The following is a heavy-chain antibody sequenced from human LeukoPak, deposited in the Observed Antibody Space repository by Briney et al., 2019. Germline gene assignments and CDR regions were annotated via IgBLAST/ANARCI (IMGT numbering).Heavy chain of an antibody. CDR1: GGSFSGYY. D-gene: IGHD3-22*01. CDR3: ARVATPPYYDSSGYYLDY. CDR2: INHSGST. V-gene: IGHV4-34*01. Sequence: SGTLSLTCAVYGGSFSGYYWSWIRQPPGKGLEWIGEINHSGSTNYNPSLKSRVTISVDASKNQFSLKLSSVTAADTAVYYCARVATPPYYDSSGYYLDYWGQGTLVTVSS. J-gene: IGHJ4*02.